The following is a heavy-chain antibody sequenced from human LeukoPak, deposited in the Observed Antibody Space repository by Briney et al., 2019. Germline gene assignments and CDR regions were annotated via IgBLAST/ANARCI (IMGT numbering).Heavy chain of an antibody. Sequence: SDTLSLTCIVSGGSISSGGYYWSWLRQHPGKGLEWIGYIYYSGSTYYNPSLKSRVTISVDTSKNQFSLKLSSVTAADTAVYYCARGVAAAGRGFDPWGQGTLVTVSS. V-gene: IGHV4-31*03. D-gene: IGHD6-13*01. CDR1: GGSISSGGYY. CDR2: IYYSGST. CDR3: ARGVAAAGRGFDP. J-gene: IGHJ5*02.